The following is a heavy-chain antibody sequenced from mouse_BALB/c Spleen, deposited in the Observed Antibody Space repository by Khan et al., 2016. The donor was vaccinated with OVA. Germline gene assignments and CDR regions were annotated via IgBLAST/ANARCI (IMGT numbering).Heavy chain of an antibody. Sequence: VQLKESGPSLVKPSQTLSLTCSVTGDSITSGYWNWIRKFPGNKLEYMGYISYSGKTYYNPSLTSRISITRDTSKSQYYLQLNSVTTEDAATYYWACELRGFAYWGQGTLGTVSA. D-gene: IGHD1-1*01. CDR1: GDSITSGY. V-gene: IGHV3-8*02. CDR2: ISYSGKT. J-gene: IGHJ3*01. CDR3: ACELRGFAY.